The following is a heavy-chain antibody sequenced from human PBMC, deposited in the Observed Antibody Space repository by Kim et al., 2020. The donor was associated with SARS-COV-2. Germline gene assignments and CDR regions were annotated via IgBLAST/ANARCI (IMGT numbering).Heavy chain of an antibody. J-gene: IGHJ4*02. V-gene: IGHV1-46*01. Sequence: ASVKVSCKASGYTFTSYYMHWVRQAPGQGLEWMGIINPSGGSTSYAQKFQGRVTMTRATSTSTVYMELSSLRAEDTAVYYRARDRQDIVLMVYAIGYAGTGAGADYWGQGTLVTVSS. CDR2: INPSGGST. CDR3: ARDRQDIVLMVYAIGYAGTGAGADY. CDR1: GYTFTSYY. D-gene: IGHD2-8*01.